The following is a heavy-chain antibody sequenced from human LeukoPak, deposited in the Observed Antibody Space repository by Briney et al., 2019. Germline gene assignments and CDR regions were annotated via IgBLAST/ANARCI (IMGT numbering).Heavy chain of an antibody. J-gene: IGHJ4*02. CDR2: INWNDGST. Sequence: GGSLRLSCAASGFPFDDYGMTWVRQAPGKGLEWVSGINWNDGSTGYADSVKGRFTISRDNAKNSLYLQMNSLRAEDTALYYCASAGLTYGSGSYFVYWGQGTLVTVSS. D-gene: IGHD3-10*01. CDR1: GFPFDDYG. V-gene: IGHV3-20*04. CDR3: ASAGLTYGSGSYFVY.